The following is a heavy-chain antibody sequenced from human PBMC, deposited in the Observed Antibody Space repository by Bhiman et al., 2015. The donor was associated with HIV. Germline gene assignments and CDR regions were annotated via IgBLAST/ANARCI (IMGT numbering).Heavy chain of an antibody. V-gene: IGHV3-21*03. CDR1: GFTFDTYN. CDR2: ISRTSDYI. D-gene: IGHD6-19*01. J-gene: IGHJ4*02. CDR3: TRISYDSGWYLNY. Sequence: EVQMVESGGGLVKPGGSLRLSCTASGFTFDTYNINWVRQAPGKGLEWVSSISRTSDYIYYADSVKGRFTISRDNAKNALFLQMSSLSVEDTGVYYCTRISYDSGWYLNYWGQGTLVTVSS.